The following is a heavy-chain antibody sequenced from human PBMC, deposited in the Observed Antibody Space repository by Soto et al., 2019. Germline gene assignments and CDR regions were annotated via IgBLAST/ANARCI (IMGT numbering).Heavy chain of an antibody. Sequence: RASVKVSCKASGYTFTSYYMHWVRQAPGQGLEWMGIINPSGGSTSYAQKFQGRVTMTRDTSTSTVYMELSSLRSEDTAVYYCARAEGIAVAGTQVDVWGQGTTVTVSS. V-gene: IGHV1-46*01. J-gene: IGHJ6*02. CDR2: INPSGGST. CDR1: GYTFTSYY. D-gene: IGHD6-19*01. CDR3: ARAEGIAVAGTQVDV.